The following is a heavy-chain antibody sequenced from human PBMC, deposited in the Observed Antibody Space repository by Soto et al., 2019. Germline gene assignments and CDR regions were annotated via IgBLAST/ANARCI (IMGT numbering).Heavy chain of an antibody. CDR2: MSSDGRNE. V-gene: IGHV3-30*18. J-gene: IGHJ4*02. CDR1: GFTFSKYG. CDR3: AKVGHIAVVTAWFDY. Sequence: GGSLRLSCEGSGFTFSKYGMHWVRQAPGKGLEWVAVMSSDGRNEYYADSVKGRFTISRDNSNSTLYLQMSSLRPEDTAVYYCAKVGHIAVVTAWFDYWGQGTTVTVSS. D-gene: IGHD2-21*02.